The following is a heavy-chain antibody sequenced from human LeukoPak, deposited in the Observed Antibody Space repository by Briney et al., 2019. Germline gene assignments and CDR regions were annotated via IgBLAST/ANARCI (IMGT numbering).Heavy chain of an antibody. CDR2: ISSSSSYI. J-gene: IGHJ4*02. CDR3: ARVWLANFDY. CDR1: GFTFSSYS. Sequence: GGSLRLSCAASGFTFSSYSMNWVRQAPGMGLEWVSSISSSSSYIYYADSVKGRFTISRDNAKNSLYLQMNSLRAEDTAVYYCARVWLANFDYWGQGTLVTVSS. V-gene: IGHV3-21*01. D-gene: IGHD6-19*01.